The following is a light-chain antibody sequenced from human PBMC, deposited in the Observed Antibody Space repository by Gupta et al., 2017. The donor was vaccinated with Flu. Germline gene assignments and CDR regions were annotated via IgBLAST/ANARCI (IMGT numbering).Light chain of an antibody. Sequence: GQAIASTGTGTNSGSGGYNYVHGYTETPGKLPKLMINEGSKRPAGGSTGFSVAKSGNTASLTISGRQAEDEDDYYCGAYGAVGVFGGGTKVTVL. J-gene: IGLJ2*01. CDR1: NSGSGGYNY. CDR2: EGS. CDR3: GAYGAVGV. V-gene: IGLV2-14*01.